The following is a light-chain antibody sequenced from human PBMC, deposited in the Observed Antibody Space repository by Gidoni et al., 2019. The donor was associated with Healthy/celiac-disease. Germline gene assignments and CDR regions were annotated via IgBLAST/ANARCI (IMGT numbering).Light chain of an antibody. J-gene: IGKJ4*01. CDR2: GAS. CDR3: QQYGSSLLT. Sequence: VLTQSPGTLSLSPGERATLSCRASQSLSSSYLAWYQQKPGQAPRLLIYGASSRATGITDRFSGSGSGTDVTLTISRLEPEDFAVYYCQQYGSSLLTFGGGTKVEIK. CDR1: QSLSSSY. V-gene: IGKV3-20*01.